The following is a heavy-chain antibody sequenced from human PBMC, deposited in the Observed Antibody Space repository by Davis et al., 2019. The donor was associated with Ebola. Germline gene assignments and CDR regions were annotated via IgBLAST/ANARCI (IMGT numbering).Heavy chain of an antibody. J-gene: IGHJ5*02. Sequence: GSLRLSCAVYGGSFSGYYWSWIRQPPGKGLEWIGEINHRGSTKYNPSLRSRVTISVDTSKNQFSLKLNSVTAADTAVYYCATDYHWGQGTLVTVSS. V-gene: IGHV4-34*01. CDR3: ATDYH. CDR1: GGSFSGYY. CDR2: INHRGST. D-gene: IGHD3-3*01.